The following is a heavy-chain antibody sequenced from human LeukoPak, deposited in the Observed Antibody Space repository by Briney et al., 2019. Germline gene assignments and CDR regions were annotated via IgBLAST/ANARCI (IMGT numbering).Heavy chain of an antibody. CDR2: ISGSGGST. J-gene: IGHJ4*02. V-gene: IGHV3-23*01. CDR3: ANKVGIVATIHY. D-gene: IGHD5-12*01. CDR1: GITLSNYG. Sequence: GGSLRLSCAVSGITLSNYGMSWVRQAPGKGLEWLSAISGSGGSTYYADSVKGRFTISRDNSKNTLYLQMNSLRAEDTAVYYCANKVGIVATIHYWGQGTLVTVSS.